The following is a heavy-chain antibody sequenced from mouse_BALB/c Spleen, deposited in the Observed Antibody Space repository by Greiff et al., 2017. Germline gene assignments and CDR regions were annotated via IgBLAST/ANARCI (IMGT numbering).Heavy chain of an antibody. Sequence: VQLKESGGDLVKPGGSLKLSCAASGFTFSSYGMSWVRQTPDKRLEWVATISSGGSYTYYPDSVKGRFTISRDNAKNTLYLQMSSLKSEDTAMYYCARITTATGFAYWGQGTLVTVSA. J-gene: IGHJ3*01. CDR2: ISSGGSYT. CDR3: ARITTATGFAY. D-gene: IGHD1-2*01. V-gene: IGHV5-6*01. CDR1: GFTFSSYG.